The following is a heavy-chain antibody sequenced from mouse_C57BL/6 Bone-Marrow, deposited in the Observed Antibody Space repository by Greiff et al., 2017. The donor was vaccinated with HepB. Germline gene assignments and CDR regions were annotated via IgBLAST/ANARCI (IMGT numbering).Heavy chain of an antibody. CDR3: ARSPLYYSNYYFDY. Sequence: DVMLVESGGGLVKPGGSLKLSCAASGFTFSSYAMSWVRQTPEKRLEWVATISDGGSYTYYPDNVKGRFTISRDNAKNNLYLQMSHLKSEDTAMYYCARSPLYYSNYYFDYWGQGTTLTVSS. D-gene: IGHD2-5*01. CDR2: ISDGGSYT. V-gene: IGHV5-4*03. CDR1: GFTFSSYA. J-gene: IGHJ2*01.